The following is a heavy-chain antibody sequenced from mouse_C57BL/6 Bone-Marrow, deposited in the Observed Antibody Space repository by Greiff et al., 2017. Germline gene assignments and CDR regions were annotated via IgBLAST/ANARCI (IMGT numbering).Heavy chain of an antibody. Sequence: QVQLQQPGAELVKPGASVKLSCKASGYTFTSYWMHWVKQRPGQGLEWIGMIHPNSGSTNYNEKFKSKATLTVDKSSSTAYMQLSSLTSEDAAVYYSAREGDGYYFDYWGQGTTLTVAA. CDR3: AREGDGYYFDY. V-gene: IGHV1-64*01. CDR2: IHPNSGST. CDR1: GYTFTSYW. J-gene: IGHJ2*01. D-gene: IGHD2-3*01.